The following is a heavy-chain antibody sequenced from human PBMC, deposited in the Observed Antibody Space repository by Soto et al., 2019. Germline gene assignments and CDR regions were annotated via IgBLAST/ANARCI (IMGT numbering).Heavy chain of an antibody. J-gene: IGHJ4*02. CDR2: ISTSGNSK. Sequence: QVQVVESGGGLVKPGGSLRLSCAASGFTFSDYYMSWIRQAPGKGLEWISFISTSGNSKSYADSVKGRFTISRDNDKNSLSLQMNSLRAEDMAVYYCARYSGYGDYYFDYWGQGTLVTVSS. CDR1: GFTFSDYY. V-gene: IGHV3-11*01. D-gene: IGHD5-12*01. CDR3: ARYSGYGDYYFDY.